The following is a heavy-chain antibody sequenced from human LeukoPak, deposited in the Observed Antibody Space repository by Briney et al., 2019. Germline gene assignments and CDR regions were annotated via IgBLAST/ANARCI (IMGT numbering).Heavy chain of an antibody. V-gene: IGHV3-66*02. CDR2: IYGAGAA. Sequence: GGSLRLSCAASGINVSANYMTWIRQAPGKGLKWVPLIYGAGAAYYAESVRGRFIISRDNSKNTLFLQMNSLRAEDTAVYYCVSSTGQQLIPYDYWGQGTHVAVSS. CDR3: VSSTGQQLIPYDY. J-gene: IGHJ4*02. CDR1: GINVSANY. D-gene: IGHD6-13*01.